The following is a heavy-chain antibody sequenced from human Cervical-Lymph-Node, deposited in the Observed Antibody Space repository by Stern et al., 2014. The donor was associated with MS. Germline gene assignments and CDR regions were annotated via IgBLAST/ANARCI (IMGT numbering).Heavy chain of an antibody. Sequence: QLQLQESGPGLVKPSQTLSLTCTVSGVSISGGGYYLSLIRLVPGKGPGWIGHIYYTGITDHNPALSGRLFLSVDTSKNQFSLRVTSVTVADTAVYFCAREGLNTVPYFDTWGQGIQVTVSS. CDR1: GVSISGGGYY. J-gene: IGHJ4*02. D-gene: IGHD4-17*01. CDR3: AREGLNTVPYFDT. CDR2: IYYTGIT. V-gene: IGHV4-31*03.